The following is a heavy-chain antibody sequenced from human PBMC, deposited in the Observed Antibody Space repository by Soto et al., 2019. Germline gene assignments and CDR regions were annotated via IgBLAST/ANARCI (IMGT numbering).Heavy chain of an antibody. V-gene: IGHV3-23*01. CDR2: ISGSGGST. D-gene: IGHD1-26*01. J-gene: IGHJ4*02. CDR3: AKGSLSYSGSYGYCFDD. Sequence: GGSLRLSCAASGFTFSSYAMSWVRQAPGKGLEWVSAISGSGGSTYYADSVKGRFTISRDNSKNTLYLQMNSLRAEDTGVYYCAKGSLSYSGSYGYCFDDWGQGTLVTVSS. CDR1: GFTFSSYA.